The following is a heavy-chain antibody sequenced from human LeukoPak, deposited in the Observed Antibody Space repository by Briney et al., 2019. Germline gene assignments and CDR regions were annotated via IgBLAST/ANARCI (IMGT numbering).Heavy chain of an antibody. CDR3: ARFRSYYDSSGYYFDY. V-gene: IGHV3-7*01. CDR2: IKQDGSEK. Sequence: GGSLRLSCAASGFTFSSYWMSWVRQAPGKGLEWVANIKQDGSEKYYVDSVKGRFTISRDNAKNSLYLQMNSLRAEDTAVYYCARFRSYYDSSGYYFDYWGQGTLVTVSS. D-gene: IGHD3-22*01. J-gene: IGHJ4*02. CDR1: GFTFSSYW.